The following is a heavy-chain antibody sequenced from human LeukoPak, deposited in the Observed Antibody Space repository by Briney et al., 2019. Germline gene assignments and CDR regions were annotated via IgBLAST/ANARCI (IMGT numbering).Heavy chain of an antibody. J-gene: IGHJ3*02. V-gene: IGHV3-30*02. CDR1: GCTFSSYG. Sequence: GGSLRLSCAASGCTFSSYGMQWVRQAPGKGLEWVAFIRYDGSDNKYADSVKGRFTISRDNSKNTLYLHMKSLRAEDTAVYYCAKNTRYNWNDDAFDIWGQGTVVTVSS. D-gene: IGHD1-1*01. CDR2: IRYDGSDN. CDR3: AKNTRYNWNDDAFDI.